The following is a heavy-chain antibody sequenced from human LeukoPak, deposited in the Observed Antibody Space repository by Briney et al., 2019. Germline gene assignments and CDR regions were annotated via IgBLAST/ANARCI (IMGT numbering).Heavy chain of an antibody. Sequence: SQTLSLTCAISGDSVSSHSACWNWIRQSPSRGLEWLGRTYYRSQWYSDYGDSVRGRITINPDTSKNQFSLQLNSVTPEDTAVYYCARDARLTTGGWYDFDYWGQGTLVTVSS. V-gene: IGHV6-1*01. J-gene: IGHJ4*02. CDR1: GDSVSSHSAC. CDR2: TYYRSQWYS. D-gene: IGHD6-19*01. CDR3: ARDARLTTGGWYDFDY.